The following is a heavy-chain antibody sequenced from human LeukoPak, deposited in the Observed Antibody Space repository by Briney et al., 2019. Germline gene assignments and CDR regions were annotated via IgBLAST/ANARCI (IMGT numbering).Heavy chain of an antibody. CDR2: ISSSGNTI. V-gene: IGHV3-48*01. D-gene: IGHD3-3*01. CDR3: ARRITVFGVAVTYYMDV. Sequence: GVSLRLSCAASGFTFDSYNMDWVRQAPGKGLELVSHISSSGNTIYYIDSVKGRFTISRHYAKRPLYLQMNNLRADDTAVYYCARRITVFGVAVTYYMDVWGKGTTVTVSS. J-gene: IGHJ6*03. CDR1: GFTFDSYN.